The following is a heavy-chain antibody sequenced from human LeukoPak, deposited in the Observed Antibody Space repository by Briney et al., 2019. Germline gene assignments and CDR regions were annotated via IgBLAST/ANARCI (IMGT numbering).Heavy chain of an antibody. J-gene: IGHJ3*02. D-gene: IGHD3-3*01. CDR2: MNPNSGNT. CDR3: ATLRDFWSGPDAFDI. CDR1: GYTFTSYD. Sequence: ASVKVSCKASGYTFTSYDINWVRPATGQGLEWMGWMNPNSGNTGYAQKFQGRVTITRNTSISTAYMELSSLRSEDTAVYYCATLRDFWSGPDAFDIWGQGTMVTVSS. V-gene: IGHV1-8*03.